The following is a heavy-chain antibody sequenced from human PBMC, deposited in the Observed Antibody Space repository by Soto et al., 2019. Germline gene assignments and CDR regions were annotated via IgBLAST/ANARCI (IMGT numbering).Heavy chain of an antibody. D-gene: IGHD3-9*01. CDR3: ARDDGHILTGYYIPPPYYYYYGMDV. Sequence: GGSLRLSCAASGFTFSSYWMSWVRQAPGKGLEWVANIKQGGSEKYYVDSVKGRFTISRDNAKNSLYLQMNSLRAEDTAVYYCARDDGHILTGYYIPPPYYYYYGMDVWGQGTTVTVSS. V-gene: IGHV3-7*01. CDR1: GFTFSSYW. CDR2: IKQGGSEK. J-gene: IGHJ6*02.